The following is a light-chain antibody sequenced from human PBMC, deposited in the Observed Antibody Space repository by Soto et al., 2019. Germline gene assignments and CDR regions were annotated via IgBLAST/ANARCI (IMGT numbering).Light chain of an antibody. V-gene: IGKV1-27*01. CDR3: QKYSSVPV. CDR2: AAS. CDR1: QGIRNY. J-gene: IGKJ3*01. Sequence: DIQMTQSPTSLSASVGDRVTITCRASQGIRNYVAWYQQIPGKAPKLLIYAASTLQSGVPSRFSGSGSGTXXXXXXXGLQXEDVXXXXXQKYSSVPVFGPGTKVEIK.